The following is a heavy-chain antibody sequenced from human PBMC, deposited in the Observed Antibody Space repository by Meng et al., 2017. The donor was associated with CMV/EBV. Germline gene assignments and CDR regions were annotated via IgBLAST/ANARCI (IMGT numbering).Heavy chain of an antibody. CDR2: TSYDGSSK. V-gene: IGHV3-30-3*01. D-gene: IGHD5-18*01. CDR3: ARPTLYSYGFPTNHYYGMDV. J-gene: IGHJ6*02. CDR1: EFMFSSYA. Sequence: GGSLRLSCTASEFMFSSYAMHWVRQAPGKGLEWAAATSYDGSSKYYADSVKGRFTISRDNSKNTLYLQMSSLRAEDTAVYYCARPTLYSYGFPTNHYYGMDVWGRGTTVTVSS.